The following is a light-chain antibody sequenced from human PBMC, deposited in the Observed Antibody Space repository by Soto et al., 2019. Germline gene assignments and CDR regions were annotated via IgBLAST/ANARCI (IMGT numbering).Light chain of an antibody. V-gene: IGKV3D-20*02. CDR2: GAS. Sequence: EIVMTQSPATLSVSPGERATLACMASQSVSNNYLAWYQQKPGQAPRLLIYGASNRATGIPDRFSGSGSGTDFTLTISSLEPEDSAVYYCQQRHMWPITFGQGTRLEIK. J-gene: IGKJ5*01. CDR3: QQRHMWPIT. CDR1: QSVSNNY.